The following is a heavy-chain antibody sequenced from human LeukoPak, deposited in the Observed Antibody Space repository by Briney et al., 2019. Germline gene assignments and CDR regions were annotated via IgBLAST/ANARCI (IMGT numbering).Heavy chain of an antibody. Sequence: PGGSLRLSCAASGFTFSSYEMNWVRQAPGKGLEWVSYISSSGSTIYYADSVKGRFTISRDNAKNSLYLQMNSLRAEDTAVYHCARGGYSYGIGDYWGQGTLVTVSS. CDR3: ARGGYSYGIGDY. J-gene: IGHJ4*02. CDR2: ISSSGSTI. D-gene: IGHD5-18*01. CDR1: GFTFSSYE. V-gene: IGHV3-48*03.